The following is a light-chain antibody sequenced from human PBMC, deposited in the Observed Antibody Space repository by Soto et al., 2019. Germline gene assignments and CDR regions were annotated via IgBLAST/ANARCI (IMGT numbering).Light chain of an antibody. CDR3: AAWDASLNVWV. Sequence: QAVVTQPPSASGTPGQRVTISCSGSSSNIGTNHVFWYQQLPGTAPKLLIYRSNQWPSGVPDRFSGSKSGTSASLAISGLRSEDEADYYCAAWDASLNVWVFGGGTKLTVL. J-gene: IGLJ3*02. CDR1: SSNIGTNH. V-gene: IGLV1-47*01. CDR2: RSN.